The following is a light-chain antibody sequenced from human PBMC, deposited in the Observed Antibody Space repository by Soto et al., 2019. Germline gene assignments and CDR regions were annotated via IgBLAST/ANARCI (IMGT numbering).Light chain of an antibody. CDR2: AAS. CDR3: QQYNSYSWT. Sequence: DIQMTQFPSSVSASVGDTVIITCRASQSFSSWLAWYQQKPGKAPKLLISAASTLQTGVPSRFSGSGSGTDFTLTISSLQPEDFATYYCQQYNSYSWTFGQGTKVEIK. V-gene: IGKV1D-16*01. J-gene: IGKJ1*01. CDR1: QSFSSW.